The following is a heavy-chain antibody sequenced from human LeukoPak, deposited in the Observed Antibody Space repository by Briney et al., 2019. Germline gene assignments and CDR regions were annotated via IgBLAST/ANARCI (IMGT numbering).Heavy chain of an antibody. D-gene: IGHD2-21*02. CDR1: GGSISSSNW. CDR3: ARSFPYYGGDCYPSG. J-gene: IGHJ4*02. V-gene: IGHV4-4*02. CDR2: IYHSGST. Sequence: SGTLSLTCAVSGGSISSSNWWSWVRQPPGKGLEWIGEIYHSGSTNYNPSLKSRVTISVDKSKNQFSLKLSSVTAADTAVYYCARSFPYYGGDCYPSGWGQGTLVTVSS.